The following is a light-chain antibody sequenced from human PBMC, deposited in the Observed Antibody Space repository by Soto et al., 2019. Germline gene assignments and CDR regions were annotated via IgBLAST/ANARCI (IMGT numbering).Light chain of an antibody. V-gene: IGLV2-14*01. J-gene: IGLJ2*01. CDR3: TSYARCSYDVV. CDR1: SSDIGGYDD. CDR2: DVN. Sequence: QSALTQPASVSGSPGQSITISCTGTSSDIGGYDDVSWYQRHPGKAPKLIIYDVNNRPSGVSNRFSGSKSGNTASLTISGLQADDEDDYYCTSYARCSYDVVFGGGTKVTVL.